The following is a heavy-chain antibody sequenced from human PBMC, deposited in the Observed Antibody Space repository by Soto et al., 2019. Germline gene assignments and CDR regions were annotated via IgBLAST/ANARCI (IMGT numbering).Heavy chain of an antibody. V-gene: IGHV4-4*02. CDR3: ARDLGY. D-gene: IGHD7-27*01. CDR2: IYHDGTT. J-gene: IGHJ4*02. CDR1: GGPLSTDNW. Sequence: QVQLQESGPGLVKPSGTLSLTCAVSGGPLSTDNWWTWVRQPPGKGLEWVGEIYHDGTTNYNPSLESRITISVDKSNNQFSLRLTSVTAADTAIYFCARDLGYWGQGTLVTVSS.